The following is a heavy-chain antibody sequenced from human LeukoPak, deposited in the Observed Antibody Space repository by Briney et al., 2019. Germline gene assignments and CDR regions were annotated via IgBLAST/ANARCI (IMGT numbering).Heavy chain of an antibody. D-gene: IGHD3-9*01. CDR1: GYTFTGYY. CDR3: ARVSDVDILTGYLDTLYYFDY. Sequence: ASVKVSCKASGYTFTGYYMHWVRQAPGPGLEWMGWINPNSGGTNYAQKFQGRVTMTRDTSISTAYMELSRLRSDDTAVYYCARVSDVDILTGYLDTLYYFDYWGQGTLVTVSS. V-gene: IGHV1-2*02. J-gene: IGHJ4*02. CDR2: INPNSGGT.